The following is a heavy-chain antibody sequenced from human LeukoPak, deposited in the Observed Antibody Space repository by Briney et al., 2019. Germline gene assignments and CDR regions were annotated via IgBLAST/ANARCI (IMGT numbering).Heavy chain of an antibody. Sequence: GESLKISCKASGYNFISYWIGWVRQMPGKGLEWMGIISLGDSDTRYSPSFQGQVTISADKSISTAYLQWSSLRASDTAMYYCARRVGADFDYWGRGTLVTVSS. V-gene: IGHV5-51*01. CDR2: ISLGDSDT. CDR1: GYNFISYW. J-gene: IGHJ4*02. D-gene: IGHD1-26*01. CDR3: ARRVGADFDY.